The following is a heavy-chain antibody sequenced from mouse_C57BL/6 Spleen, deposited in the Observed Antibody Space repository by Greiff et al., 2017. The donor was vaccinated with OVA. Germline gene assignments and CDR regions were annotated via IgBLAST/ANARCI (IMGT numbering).Heavy chain of an antibody. V-gene: IGHV1-26*01. J-gene: IGHJ2*01. CDR3: ARYYGSSYPLDY. D-gene: IGHD1-1*01. CDR2: INPNNGGT. Sequence: VQLQQSGPELVKPGASVKISCKASGYTFTDYYMHWVKQSPGKSLEWIGDINPNNGGTSYNQKFKGKATLTVDKSSSTAYMELRSLTSEDSAVYYCARYYGSSYPLDYWGKGTTLTVSS. CDR1: GYTFTDYY.